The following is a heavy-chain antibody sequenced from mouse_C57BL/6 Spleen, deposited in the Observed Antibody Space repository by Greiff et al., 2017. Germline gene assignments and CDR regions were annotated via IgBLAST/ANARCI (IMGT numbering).Heavy chain of an antibody. CDR1: GYAFSSSW. J-gene: IGHJ3*01. D-gene: IGHD1-1*02. Sequence: QVQLQQSGPELVKPGASVKISCKASGYAFSSSWMNGVKQRPGKGLEWIGRIYPGDGDTNYNGKFKGKATLTADKSSSTAYMQLSSLTSEDSAVYFCAREGDYVIAWFAYWGQGTLVTVSA. CDR3: AREGDYVIAWFAY. CDR2: IYPGDGDT. V-gene: IGHV1-82*01.